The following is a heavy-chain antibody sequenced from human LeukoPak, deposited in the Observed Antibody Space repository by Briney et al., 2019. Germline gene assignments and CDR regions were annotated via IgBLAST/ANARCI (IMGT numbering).Heavy chain of an antibody. J-gene: IGHJ5*02. D-gene: IGHD1-26*01. V-gene: IGHV4-4*09. Sequence: SETLSLTCTVSGGSISGYYWSWIRQPPGQGLEWIAYIHSSGYTNYNPSLKSRVTISVESSKNQFSLGVTSVTAADTAIYYCTKREGPMSGSYDYFDPWGQGTLVTVSS. CDR1: GGSISGYY. CDR2: IHSSGYT. CDR3: TKREGPMSGSYDYFDP.